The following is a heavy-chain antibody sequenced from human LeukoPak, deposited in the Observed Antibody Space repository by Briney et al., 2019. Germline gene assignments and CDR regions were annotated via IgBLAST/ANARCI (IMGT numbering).Heavy chain of an antibody. CDR1: GFTFIGYS. J-gene: IGHJ6*02. CDR3: TTDGSVGATGMDV. Sequence: GGSLRLSCVASGFTFIGYSMIWVRQAPDKGLEWVGRIKSKTDGGTTDYAAPVKGRFTISRDDSKNTLYLQMNSLKTEDTAVYYCTTDGSVGATGMDVWGQGTTVTVSS. V-gene: IGHV3-15*01. CDR2: IKSKTDGGTT. D-gene: IGHD1-26*01.